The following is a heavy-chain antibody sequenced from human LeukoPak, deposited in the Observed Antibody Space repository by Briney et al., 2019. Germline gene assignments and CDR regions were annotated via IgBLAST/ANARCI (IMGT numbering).Heavy chain of an antibody. CDR1: GFTFSSYW. CDR2: ISSSGSTI. J-gene: IGHJ6*02. Sequence: PGGSLRLSCAASGFTFSSYWMNWVRQAPGKGLEWVSYISSSGSTIYYADSVKGRFTISRDNAKNSLYLQMNSLRAEDTAVYYCAREMDIVATTPRTYYYYGMDVWGQGTTVTVSS. V-gene: IGHV3-48*04. D-gene: IGHD5-12*01. CDR3: AREMDIVATTPRTYYYYGMDV.